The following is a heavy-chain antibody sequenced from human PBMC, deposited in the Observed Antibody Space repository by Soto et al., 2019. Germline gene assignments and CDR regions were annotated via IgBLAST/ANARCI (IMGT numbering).Heavy chain of an antibody. J-gene: IGHJ4*01. CDR2: ISSSGSTI. D-gene: IGHD4-4*01. CDR3: AREGVTNYTDYYFDL. CDR1: GFTFSSYE. V-gene: IGHV3-48*03. Sequence: GSLRLSCAASGFTFSSYEMNWVRQAPGKGLEWVSYISSSGSTIYYADSVKGRFTISRDNAKNSLYLQMNSLRAEDTAVYYCAREGVTNYTDYYFDLWGHGALVTVSS.